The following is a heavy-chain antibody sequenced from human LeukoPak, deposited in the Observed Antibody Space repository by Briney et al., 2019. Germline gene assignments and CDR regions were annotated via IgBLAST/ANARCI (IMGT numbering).Heavy chain of an antibody. CDR2: IDPSDSYT. CDR1: GYSFTTYW. V-gene: IGHV5-10-1*01. Sequence: GESLKISRKGSGYSFTTYWITCVRQMPGKGLEWMGRIDPSDSYTNYSPSFQGHVTISADKSISTAYLQWSSLKASDTAMYYCARVIHLGELSLYDYWGQGTLVTVSS. CDR3: ARVIHLGELSLYDY. J-gene: IGHJ4*02. D-gene: IGHD3-16*02.